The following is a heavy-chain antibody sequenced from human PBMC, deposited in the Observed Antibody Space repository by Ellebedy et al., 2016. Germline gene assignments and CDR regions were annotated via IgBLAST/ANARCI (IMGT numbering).Heavy chain of an antibody. CDR3: ARGVGRSWSLEY. V-gene: IGHV3-53*01. D-gene: IGHD1-26*01. Sequence: GESLKISCVASGFSVSGRYMSWVRQAPGKGLEWVSVTYLDGVTHYADSVKGRFTISRDNSKNTMYLQMNSLRSDDTAVYYCARGVGRSWSLEYWGQGALVTVSS. CDR1: GFSVSGRY. CDR2: TYLDGVT. J-gene: IGHJ4*02.